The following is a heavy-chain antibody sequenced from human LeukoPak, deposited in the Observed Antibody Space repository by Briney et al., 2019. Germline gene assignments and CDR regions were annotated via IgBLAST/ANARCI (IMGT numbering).Heavy chain of an antibody. CDR2: INSEESST. CDR1: GFTFSNYW. V-gene: IGHV3-74*01. CDR3: ARVSSGSYFGYYYYYMDV. Sequence: GGSLRLACAASGFTFSNYWVQWVRQAPGKGLWGSRINSEESSTSYADSVKGRFTISRDNAKNTLYLQMNSLRAEDTAVYYCARVSSGSYFGYYYYYMDVWGKGTTVTVSS. D-gene: IGHD1-26*01. J-gene: IGHJ6*03.